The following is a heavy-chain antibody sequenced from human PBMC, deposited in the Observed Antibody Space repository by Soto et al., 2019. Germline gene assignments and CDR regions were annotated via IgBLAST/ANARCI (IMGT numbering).Heavy chain of an antibody. D-gene: IGHD2-15*01. CDR2: INAGNGNT. V-gene: IGHV1-3*01. J-gene: IGHJ4*02. CDR1: GYTFTSYA. CDR3: SMGPGGPAGPGDY. Sequence: QVQLVQSGAEVKKPGASVKVSCKASGYTFTSYAMHWVRQAPGQRLEWMGWINAGNGNTKYSQKFQGRVTITRDTSASTAYMELSSLRSEDTAVYYWSMGPGGPAGPGDYWGQGALVTVSS.